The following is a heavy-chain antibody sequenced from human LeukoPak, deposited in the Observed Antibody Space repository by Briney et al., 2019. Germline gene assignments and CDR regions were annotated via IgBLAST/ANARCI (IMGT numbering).Heavy chain of an antibody. J-gene: IGHJ4*02. D-gene: IGHD3-22*01. Sequence: ASVKVSCKASGYTFTGYYMHWVRQAPGQGLEWMGWINPNSGGTNYAQKFQGRVTMTRDTSISTAYMELSRLRSDDTAVYYCVLGIDYYDSSGYPFDYWGQGTLVTVSS. CDR2: INPNSGGT. CDR1: GYTFTGYY. V-gene: IGHV1-2*02. CDR3: VLGIDYYDSSGYPFDY.